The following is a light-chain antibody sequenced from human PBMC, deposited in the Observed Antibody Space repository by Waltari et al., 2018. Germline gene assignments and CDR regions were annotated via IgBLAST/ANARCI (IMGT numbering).Light chain of an antibody. Sequence: DIQMTQSPSSLSASVGDRVTITCRASQGISNSLAWYQQKPGKAPKLLLYAASRLESGVPSRFRGSGSGTDYTLTISSLQPADCATYYCQQYYSTPLTFGPGTKVEIK. J-gene: IGKJ3*01. CDR1: QGISNS. CDR3: QQYYSTPLT. CDR2: AAS. V-gene: IGKV1-NL1*01.